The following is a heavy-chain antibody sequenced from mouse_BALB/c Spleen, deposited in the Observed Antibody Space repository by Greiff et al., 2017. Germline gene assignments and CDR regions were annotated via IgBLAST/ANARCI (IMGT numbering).Heavy chain of an antibody. CDR1: GFTFNTYA. J-gene: IGHJ4*01. CDR2: IRSKSNNYAT. Sequence: EVMLVESGGGLVQPKGSLKLSCAASGFTFNTYAMNWVRQAPGKGLEWVARIRSKSNNYATYYADSVKDRFTISRDDSQSMLYLQMNNLKTEDTAMYYCVRASIRLRAMDYWGQGTSVTVSS. CDR3: VRASIRLRAMDY. D-gene: IGHD1-2*01. V-gene: IGHV10-1*02.